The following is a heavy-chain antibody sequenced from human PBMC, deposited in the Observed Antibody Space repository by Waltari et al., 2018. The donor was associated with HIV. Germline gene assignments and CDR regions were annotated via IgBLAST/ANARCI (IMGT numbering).Heavy chain of an antibody. CDR1: GYSISSGYY. CDR2: IYHSGST. CDR3: ARGGSSLPFDY. D-gene: IGHD6-6*01. J-gene: IGHJ4*02. Sequence: QVQLQESGPGLVKPSETLSLTCTVSGYSISSGYYWGWIRQPPGKGLEWIGSIYHSGSTYYNPSLKSRVTISVDTSKNQSSLKLSSVTAADTAVYYCARGGSSLPFDYWGQGTLVTVSS. V-gene: IGHV4-38-2*02.